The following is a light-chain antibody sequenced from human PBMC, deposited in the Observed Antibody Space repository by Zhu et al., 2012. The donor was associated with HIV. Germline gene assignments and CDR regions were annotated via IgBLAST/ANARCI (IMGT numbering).Light chain of an antibody. CDR1: QDISNS. CDR2: AAS. Sequence: IQMTQSPSSLSASVGDRVTITCRASQDISNSLAWYQQKPGKAPNLLIYAASTLQSGVPSRFNGSGSGTDFTLTISCLQSEDFATYYCQQYYNYRTFGPGTKVDIK. J-gene: IGKJ3*01. V-gene: IGKV1-8*01. CDR3: QQYYNYRT.